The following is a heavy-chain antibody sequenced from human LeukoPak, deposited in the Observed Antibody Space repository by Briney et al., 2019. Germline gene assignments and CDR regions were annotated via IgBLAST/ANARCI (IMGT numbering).Heavy chain of an antibody. V-gene: IGHV3-23*01. CDR1: GFTFSDYY. Sequence: GGSLRLSCAASGFTFSDYYMSWSRQAPGKGLEWVSSISGGGTTYYADSVRGRFIISRDNSKNTLYLQMNSLRAEDTAVYYCAKLLMANDYGDPWGQGTLVTVSS. CDR3: AKLLMANDYGDP. CDR2: ISGGGTT. J-gene: IGHJ5*02. D-gene: IGHD4-17*01.